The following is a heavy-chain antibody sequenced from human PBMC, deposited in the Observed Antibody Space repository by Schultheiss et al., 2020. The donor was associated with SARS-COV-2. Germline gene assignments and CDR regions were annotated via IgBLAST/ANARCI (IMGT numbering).Heavy chain of an antibody. V-gene: IGHV4-38-2*01. J-gene: IGHJ5*02. D-gene: IGHD6-13*01. CDR2: IYYSGST. Sequence: SETLSLTCAVSGYSISSGYYWGWIRQPPGKGPEWIGYIYYSGSTNYNPSLKSRVTISVDTSKNQFSLKLTSVTAADTAVYYCARVDSSSWYEVRWFDPWGQGTLVTVSS. CDR1: GYSISSGYY. CDR3: ARVDSSSWYEVRWFDP.